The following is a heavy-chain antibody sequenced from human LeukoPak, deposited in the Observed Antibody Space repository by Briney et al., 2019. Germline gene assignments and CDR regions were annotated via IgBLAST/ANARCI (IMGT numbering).Heavy chain of an antibody. Sequence: PGGSLRLSCAASGFTFSSYTMNWVRQAPGKGLQWVSSVSSSSSYIYYADSVKGRFTISRDNAKNSLYLQMNSLRAEDTAVYYCARDTGGYYFDYWGQGTLVTVSS. CDR2: VSSSSSYI. CDR3: ARDTGGYYFDY. V-gene: IGHV3-21*01. CDR1: GFTFSSYT. J-gene: IGHJ4*02.